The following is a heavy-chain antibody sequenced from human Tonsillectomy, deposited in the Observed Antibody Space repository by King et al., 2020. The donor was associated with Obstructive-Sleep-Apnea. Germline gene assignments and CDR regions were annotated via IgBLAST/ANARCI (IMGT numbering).Heavy chain of an antibody. CDR3: AGIYTYGSAYHGLDV. CDR2: IYYSGTT. V-gene: IGHV4-59*01. Sequence: VQLQESGPGLVKPSETLSLTCTVSGGSISNYYWSWIRQPPGKGLVWMGDIYYSGTTNYNPSLKSRVTISVDTSKNQFSLKLSSVTAADTAVYYCAGIYTYGSAYHGLDVWGQGTTVTVSS. J-gene: IGHJ6*02. CDR1: GGSISNYY. D-gene: IGHD5-18*01.